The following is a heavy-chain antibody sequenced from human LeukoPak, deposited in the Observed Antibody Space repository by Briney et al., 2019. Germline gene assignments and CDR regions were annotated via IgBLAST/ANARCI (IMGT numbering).Heavy chain of an antibody. Sequence: GGSLRLSCAASGFTFSSHWMSWVGQAPGKGLQWVASIKQDGSEIHYVDSVRGRFTISRDNAENSLYLQMNSLRAEDTAVYYCARLLGMVTTYDIWGQGTMVTVSS. CDR2: IKQDGSEI. V-gene: IGHV3-7*04. CDR1: GFTFSSHW. D-gene: IGHD5-24*01. J-gene: IGHJ3*02. CDR3: ARLLGMVTTYDI.